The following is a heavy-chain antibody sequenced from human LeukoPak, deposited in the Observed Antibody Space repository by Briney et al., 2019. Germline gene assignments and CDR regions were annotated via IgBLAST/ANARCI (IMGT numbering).Heavy chain of an antibody. CDR3: ARGFIKFYDSSGYYNY. CDR2: INHSGST. V-gene: IGHV4-34*01. CDR1: GGSFSGYY. D-gene: IGHD3-22*01. J-gene: IGHJ4*02. Sequence: SETLSLTCAVYGGSFSGYYWSWIRQPPGKGLERIGEINHSGSTNYNPSLKSRVTISVDTSKNQFSLKLSSVTAADTAVYYCARGFIKFYDSSGYYNYWGQGTLVTVSS.